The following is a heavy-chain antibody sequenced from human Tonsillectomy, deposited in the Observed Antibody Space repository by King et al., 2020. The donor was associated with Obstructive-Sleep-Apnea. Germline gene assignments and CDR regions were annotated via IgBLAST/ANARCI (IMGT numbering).Heavy chain of an antibody. V-gene: IGHV3-33*06. CDR1: GFTFSSYG. CDR3: AKGRGPDKYYFDY. CDR2: IWYDGSNK. J-gene: IGHJ4*02. D-gene: IGHD3-10*01. Sequence: VQLVESGGGVVQPGRSLRLSCAASGFTFSSYGMHWVRQAPGKGLEWGAVIWYDGSNKYYADSVKGRFTIARDNSKNTLYMQMNSLRAEDTAVYYCAKGRGPDKYYFDYWGQGTLVTVSS.